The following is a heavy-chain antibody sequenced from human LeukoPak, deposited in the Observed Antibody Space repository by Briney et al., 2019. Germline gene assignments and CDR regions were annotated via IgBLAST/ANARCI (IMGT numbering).Heavy chain of an antibody. CDR1: GGSISSYY. D-gene: IGHD1-26*01. CDR2: IYYSGST. V-gene: IGHV4-59*01. J-gene: IGHJ4*02. CDR3: ARVDIVGATSSYFDY. Sequence: PSETLSLTCTVSGGSISSYYWSWIRQPPGKGLEWIGYIYYSGSTNYNPSLKSQVTISVDTSKNQFSLKLSSVTAADTAVYYCARVDIVGATSSYFDYWGQGTLVTVSS.